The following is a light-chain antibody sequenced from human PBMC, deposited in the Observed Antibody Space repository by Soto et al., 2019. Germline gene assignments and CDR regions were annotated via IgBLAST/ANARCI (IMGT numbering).Light chain of an antibody. CDR3: CSYAGAFIYV. J-gene: IGLJ1*01. CDR2: DVS. Sequence: SALTHPRSVSGSPGHSVTISCTGTSSDVGGYSYVSWYQQHPGKAPKLLISDVSKRPSGVPDRFSGSKFGNTASLTISGLQAEDEADYYCCSYAGAFIYVFGSGTKVTVL. V-gene: IGLV2-11*01. CDR1: SSDVGGYSY.